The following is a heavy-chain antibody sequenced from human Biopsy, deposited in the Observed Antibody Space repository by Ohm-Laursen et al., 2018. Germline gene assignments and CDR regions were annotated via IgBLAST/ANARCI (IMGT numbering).Heavy chain of an antibody. CDR1: GDSLSSGPDN. CDR3: ARGRRTSGWPYFAN. Sequence: TLSLTCTVSGDSLSSGPDNWSWIRQPPGQGLEYIGFIYSGGNTNYNPSLQNRVTMSVDTSKNQFSLKLSSVIAADTAVYYCARGRRTSGWPYFANWGQGILVTVSS. V-gene: IGHV4-61*01. CDR2: IYSGGNT. D-gene: IGHD6-19*01. J-gene: IGHJ4*02.